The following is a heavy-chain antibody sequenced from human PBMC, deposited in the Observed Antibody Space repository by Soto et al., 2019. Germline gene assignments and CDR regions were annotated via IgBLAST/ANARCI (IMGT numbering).Heavy chain of an antibody. CDR3: ARQRPYSRYYYYYGMDV. CDR2: IDPSDSYT. D-gene: IGHD6-13*01. CDR1: GYSFTSYW. J-gene: IGHJ6*02. V-gene: IGHV5-10-1*01. Sequence: PGESLKISCKGSGYSFTSYWISWVRQMPGKGLEWMGRIDPSDSYTNYSPSFQGHVTISADKSISTAYLQWSSLKASDTAMYYCARQRPYSRYYYYYGMDVWGQGTTVTVSS.